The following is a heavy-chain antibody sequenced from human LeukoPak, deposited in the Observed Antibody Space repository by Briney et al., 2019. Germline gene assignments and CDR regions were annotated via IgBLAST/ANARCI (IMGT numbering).Heavy chain of an antibody. Sequence: SETLSLTCTVSGGSVSSGSYYWSWIRQPPGKGLEWTGYIYYSGSTNYNPSLKSRVTISVDTSKNQFSLKLSSVTAADTAVYYCAREDCSGGSCSSDPWGQGTLVTVSS. J-gene: IGHJ5*02. CDR2: IYYSGST. V-gene: IGHV4-61*01. CDR3: AREDCSGGSCSSDP. CDR1: GGSVSSGSYY. D-gene: IGHD2-15*01.